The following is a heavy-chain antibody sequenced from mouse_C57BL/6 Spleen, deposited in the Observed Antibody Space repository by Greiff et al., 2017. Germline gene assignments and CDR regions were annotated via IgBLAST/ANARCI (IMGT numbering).Heavy chain of an antibody. J-gene: IGHJ3*01. CDR3: ASPYGLGY. CDR2: IDPSDSYT. Sequence: QVQLKQPGAELVKPGASVKLSCKASGYTFTSYWMQWVKQRPGQGLEWIGEIDPSDSYTNYNQKFKGKATLTVDTSSSTAYMQLSSLTSEDSAVYYCASPYGLGYWGQGTLVTVSA. D-gene: IGHD1-1*01. CDR1: GYTFTSYW. V-gene: IGHV1-50*01.